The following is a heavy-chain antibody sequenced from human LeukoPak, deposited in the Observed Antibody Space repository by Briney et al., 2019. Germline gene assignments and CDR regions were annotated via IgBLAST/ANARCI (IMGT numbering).Heavy chain of an antibody. CDR2: IYYSGST. D-gene: IGHD3-10*01. V-gene: IGHV4-59*01. CDR1: GGSISSYY. Sequence: SETLSLTCTVSGGSISSYYWSWIRQPPGKGLEWIGYIYYSGSTNYNPSLKSRVTISVDTSKNQFSLKLSFVTAADTAVYYCARDHIDGITNSFDYWGQGTLVTVSS. J-gene: IGHJ4*02. CDR3: ARDHIDGITNSFDY.